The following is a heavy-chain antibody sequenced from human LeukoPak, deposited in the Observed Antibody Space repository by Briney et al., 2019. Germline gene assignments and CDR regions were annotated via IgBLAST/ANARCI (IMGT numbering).Heavy chain of an antibody. CDR1: GFTFSSYA. CDR2: ISGSGGST. CDR3: AKFTSFGGYDLIGEYYYYGMDV. D-gene: IGHD5-12*01. V-gene: IGHV3-23*01. J-gene: IGHJ6*02. Sequence: GGSLRLSCAASGFTFSSYAMSWVRQAPGKGLEWVSAISGSGGSTYYADSVKGRFTISRDNSKNTLYLQMNSLRAEDTAVYYCAKFTSFGGYDLIGEYYYYGMDVWGQGTTVTVSS.